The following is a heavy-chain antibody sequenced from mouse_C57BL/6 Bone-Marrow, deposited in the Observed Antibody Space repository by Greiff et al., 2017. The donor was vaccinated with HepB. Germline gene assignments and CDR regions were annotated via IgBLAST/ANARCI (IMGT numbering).Heavy chain of an antibody. Sequence: QVQLQQSGPELVKPGASVKISCKASGYSFSSSWMNWVKQRPGKGLEWIGRIYPGDGDTNYNGKFKGKATLTADKSSSTAYMQLSSLTSEDSAVYFCARQTGRWGQGTLVTVSA. CDR3: ARQTGR. D-gene: IGHD4-1*01. CDR1: GYSFSSSW. J-gene: IGHJ3*01. V-gene: IGHV1-82*01. CDR2: IYPGDGDT.